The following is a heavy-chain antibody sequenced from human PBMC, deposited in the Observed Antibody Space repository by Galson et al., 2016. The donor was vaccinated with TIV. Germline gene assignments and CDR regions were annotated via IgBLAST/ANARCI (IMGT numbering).Heavy chain of an antibody. Sequence: QSGAEVKEPGESLKISCTGSGYRFATSWIGWVRQMPGKGLEWMGIIYPVDSDTRYSRSFQGQVTITADKSIKTAYLQWSSLKASDTAMYYCASLGYCTGNNCLAYDALALWCQGTRVTVS. CDR1: GYRFATSW. CDR3: ASLGYCTGNNCLAYDALAL. V-gene: IGHV5-51*01. CDR2: IYPVDSDT. J-gene: IGHJ3*01. D-gene: IGHD2-8*02.